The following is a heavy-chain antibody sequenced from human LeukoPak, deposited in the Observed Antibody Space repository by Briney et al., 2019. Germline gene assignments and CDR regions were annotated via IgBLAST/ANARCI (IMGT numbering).Heavy chain of an antibody. CDR1: GGSFSGYY. J-gene: IGHJ3*02. CDR3: ASWRLMRAFDI. CDR2: TNHSGST. Sequence: SETLSLTCAVYGGSFSGYYWSWIRQPPGKGLEWIGETNHSGSTNYNPSLKSRVTISVDTSKNQFSLKLSSVTAADTAVYYCASWRLMRAFDIWGQGTMVTVSS. D-gene: IGHD2-8*01. V-gene: IGHV4-34*01.